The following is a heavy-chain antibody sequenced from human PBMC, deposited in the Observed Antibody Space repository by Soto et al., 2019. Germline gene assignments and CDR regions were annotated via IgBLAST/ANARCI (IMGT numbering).Heavy chain of an antibody. Sequence: SSETLSLTCTVSGGSISSYYWSWIRQPPGKGLEWIGYIYYSGSTNYNPSLKSRVTISVDTSKNQFSLKLSSVTAADTAVYYCARTYYDFWSGYPTYYYYMDVWGKGTTVTV. CDR3: ARTYYDFWSGYPTYYYYMDV. V-gene: IGHV4-59*08. D-gene: IGHD3-3*01. CDR1: GGSISSYY. J-gene: IGHJ6*03. CDR2: IYYSGST.